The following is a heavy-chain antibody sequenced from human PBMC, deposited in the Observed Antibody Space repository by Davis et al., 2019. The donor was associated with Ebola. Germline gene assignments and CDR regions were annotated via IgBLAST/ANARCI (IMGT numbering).Heavy chain of an antibody. CDR3: AKGPRITIFGVVPYYYYGMDV. D-gene: IGHD3-3*01. Sequence: PGGSLRLSCAASGFTFSSYAMSWVRQAPGKGLGWVSAISGSGGSTYYADSVKGRFTISRDNSKNTLYLQMNSLRAEDTAVYYCAKGPRITIFGVVPYYYYGMDVWGQGTTVTVSS. J-gene: IGHJ6*02. CDR2: ISGSGGST. V-gene: IGHV3-23*01. CDR1: GFTFSSYA.